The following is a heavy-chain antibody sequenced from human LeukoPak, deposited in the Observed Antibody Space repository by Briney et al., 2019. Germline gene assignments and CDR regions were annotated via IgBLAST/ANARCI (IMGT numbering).Heavy chain of an antibody. CDR3: ARETSLAGFASGLGFNY. D-gene: IGHD6-19*01. Sequence: PSETLSLTCTVSGGSISSWYWSWIRKPPGKGLEWIGYIYGSGNTNYNPSLKSRVTMSIDRSKNQFSLKLTSVTAADTATYYCARETSLAGFASGLGFNYWGQGILVTVSS. J-gene: IGHJ4*02. V-gene: IGHV4-59*01. CDR1: GGSISSWY. CDR2: IYGSGNT.